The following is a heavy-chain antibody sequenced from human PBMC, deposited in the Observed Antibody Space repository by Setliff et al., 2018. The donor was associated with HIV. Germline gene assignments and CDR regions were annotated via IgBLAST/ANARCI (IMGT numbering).Heavy chain of an antibody. J-gene: IGHJ5*02. CDR2: ISYSGST. D-gene: IGHD5-12*01. Sequence: LSLTCTVSGGSISSHYWTWIRQPPGKGLEWIGYISYSGSTNYNPSLKSRVTISVDTSKNQFSLRLSSVTASDTAVYYCARSPERGYDSDWFDPWGQGTLVTVSS. CDR1: GGSISSHY. V-gene: IGHV4-59*11. CDR3: ARSPERGYDSDWFDP.